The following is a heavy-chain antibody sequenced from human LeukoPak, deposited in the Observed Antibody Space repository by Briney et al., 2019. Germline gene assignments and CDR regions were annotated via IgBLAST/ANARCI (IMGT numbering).Heavy chain of an antibody. J-gene: IGHJ4*02. D-gene: IGHD1-14*01. CDR2: ISGSGGST. V-gene: IGHV3-23*01. Sequence: GGSLRLSCAASGFTFSSYAMSWVRQAPGKGLEWVSAISGSGGSTYYADSVKGRFTISRDNSKNTLYLQMNSLRAEGTAVYYCAKRPNPLSYYFDYWGQGTLVTVSS. CDR3: AKRPNPLSYYFDY. CDR1: GFTFSSYA.